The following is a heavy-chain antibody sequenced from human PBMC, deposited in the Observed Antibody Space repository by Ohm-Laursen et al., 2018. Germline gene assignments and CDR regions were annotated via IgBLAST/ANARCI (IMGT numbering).Heavy chain of an antibody. CDR1: GFTFSSYA. V-gene: IGHV3-23*01. D-gene: IGHD3-10*01. Sequence: SLRPSCSASGFTFSSYAMSWVRQAPGKGLEWVSAISGSGGSTYYADSVKGRFTISRDNSKNTLYLQMNSLRAEDTAVYYCAKSGSGSYPPDFDYWGQGTLVTVSS. CDR2: ISGSGGST. J-gene: IGHJ4*02. CDR3: AKSGSGSYPPDFDY.